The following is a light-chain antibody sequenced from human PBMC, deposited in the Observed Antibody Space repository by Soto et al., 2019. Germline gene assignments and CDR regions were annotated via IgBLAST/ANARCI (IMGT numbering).Light chain of an antibody. CDR3: QQSYSTPIT. V-gene: IGKV1-39*01. CDR1: QSISSW. J-gene: IGKJ5*01. CDR2: AAS. Sequence: DIQTTQSPSTLSASVGDRVTNTCRASQSISSWLAWYQQKPGKAPKLLIYAASSLQSGVPSRFSGSGSGTDFTLTISSLQPEDFATYYCQQSYSTPITFGQGTRLEIK.